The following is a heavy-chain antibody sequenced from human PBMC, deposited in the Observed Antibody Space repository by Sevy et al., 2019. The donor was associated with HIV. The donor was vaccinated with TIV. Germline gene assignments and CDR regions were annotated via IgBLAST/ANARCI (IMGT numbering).Heavy chain of an antibody. CDR3: TRVRGTSYPYYYFDMDV. Sequence: GESLKISCTTSGFTFDDYAMSWIRQAPGKGLEWVGFIRSKIYSGTTEYAASVKGRFIISRDESKSIAYLQMNSLKTEDTAVYYCTRVRGTSYPYYYFDMDVWGQGTTVTVSS. V-gene: IGHV3-49*03. J-gene: IGHJ6*02. CDR1: GFTFDDYA. D-gene: IGHD3-10*01. CDR2: IRSKIYSGTT.